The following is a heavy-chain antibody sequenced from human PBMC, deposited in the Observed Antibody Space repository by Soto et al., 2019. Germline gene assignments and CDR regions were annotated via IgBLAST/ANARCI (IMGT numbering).Heavy chain of an antibody. J-gene: IGHJ3*02. CDR3: ARAIVEMATIVDAFDI. V-gene: IGHV1-69*12. CDR2: IIPIFGTA. CDR1: GGTFSNYA. D-gene: IGHD5-12*01. Sequence: QVQLVQSGAEVKKPGSSVKVSCKASGGTFSNYAISWVRQAPGQGLDWMGGIIPIFGTANYAQKFQGRVMITADQSTSTAYMELSSLRSEDTAMYYCARAIVEMATIVDAFDIWGQGTMVTASS.